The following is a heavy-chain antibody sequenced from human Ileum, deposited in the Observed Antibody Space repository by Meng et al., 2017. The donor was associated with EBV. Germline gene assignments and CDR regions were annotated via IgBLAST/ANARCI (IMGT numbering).Heavy chain of an antibody. D-gene: IGHD1-26*01. J-gene: IGHJ4*02. Sequence: QVQLPESGPGLVKPSPLLSLTCAVSGVSISSGVYHWSWIRQPPGKGLEWIGCSGGTYYNPSLKSRLTISVDTSKNQFSLKLDSATAADTAVYYCAIYAVGGSGQGYWGQGTLVTAPQ. CDR3: AIYAVGGSGQGY. CDR2: CSGGT. CDR1: GVSISSGVYH. V-gene: IGHV4-30-4*01.